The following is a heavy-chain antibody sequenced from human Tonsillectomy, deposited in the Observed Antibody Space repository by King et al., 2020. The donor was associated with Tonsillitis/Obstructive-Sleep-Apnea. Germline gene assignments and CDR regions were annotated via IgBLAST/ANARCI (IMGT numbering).Heavy chain of an antibody. CDR3: AKPNCVGDCYIGFYYGMDV. V-gene: IGHV3-30*18. Sequence: HVQLVESGGGVVQPGRSLRLSCLASGFSFSTYGMHWIRQAPGKGLEWVAVISYDGSREYYEDSMKGRFTISRDNSQNTLFLQMNSLSAEDTAVYYCAKPNCVGDCYIGFYYGMDVWGQGTTVTVSS. CDR2: ISYDGSRE. J-gene: IGHJ6*02. CDR1: GFSFSTYG. D-gene: IGHD2-21*02.